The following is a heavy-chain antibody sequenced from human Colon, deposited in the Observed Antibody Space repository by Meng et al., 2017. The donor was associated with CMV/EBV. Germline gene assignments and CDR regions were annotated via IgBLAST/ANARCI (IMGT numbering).Heavy chain of an antibody. D-gene: IGHD3-3*02. J-gene: IGHJ4*02. CDR1: GFNFGSYA. Sequence: GGSLRLSCAASGFNFGSYAMSWVRQAPGKGLEWVANMNPDGTNKFYLDSVKGRFSISRDNTKNSLYLQMNSLRAEDTAVYYCGREVPGGAVALDYWGQGALVTVSS. CDR2: MNPDGTNK. V-gene: IGHV3-7*01. CDR3: GREVPGGAVALDY.